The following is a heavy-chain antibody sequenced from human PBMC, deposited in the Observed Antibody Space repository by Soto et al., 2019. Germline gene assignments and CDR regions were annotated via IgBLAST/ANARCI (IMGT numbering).Heavy chain of an antibody. J-gene: IGHJ4*02. CDR3: ARGHIAAAGTFDY. D-gene: IGHD6-13*01. V-gene: IGHV4-34*01. CDR1: GGSFSGYY. Sequence: QVQLQQWGAGLLKPSETLSLTCAVYGGSFSGYYWSWIRQPPGKGLEWIGEINHSGSTNYNPSLKSRVTISVDTSKNQFSLKLSSVTAADTAVYYCARGHIAAAGTFDYLGQGTLDTVSS. CDR2: INHSGST.